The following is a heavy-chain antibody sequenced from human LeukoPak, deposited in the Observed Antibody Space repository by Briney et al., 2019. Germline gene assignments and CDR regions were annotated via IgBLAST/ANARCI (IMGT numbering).Heavy chain of an antibody. V-gene: IGHV3-30*03. CDR3: AIDTYGSGSYSLYYYYGMDV. D-gene: IGHD3-10*01. Sequence: GGSLILSCAASGFTFSNYGMHWVRQAPGKGLEWVAVISYDGSNKYYADSVKGRFTISRDNSKNTLYLQMNSLRAEDTAVYYCAIDTYGSGSYSLYYYYGMDVWGQGTTVTVSS. CDR2: ISYDGSNK. J-gene: IGHJ6*02. CDR1: GFTFSNYG.